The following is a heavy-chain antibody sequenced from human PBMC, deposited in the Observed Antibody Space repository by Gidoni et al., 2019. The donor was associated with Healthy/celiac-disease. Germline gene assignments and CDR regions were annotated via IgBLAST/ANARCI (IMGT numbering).Heavy chain of an antibody. Sequence: QLQLQESGPGLVKPSQTLSLTCTVSGGSISSGVYYWSWIRQHPGKGLEWIGYIYSSGSTYYNPSLKSRVTISVDTSKNQLSLKLSSVTAADTAVYYCARDSNLMSHGMDVWGQGTTVTVSS. CDR3: ARDSNLMSHGMDV. J-gene: IGHJ6*02. CDR2: IYSSGST. V-gene: IGHV4-31*03. CDR1: GGSISSGVYY. D-gene: IGHD7-27*01.